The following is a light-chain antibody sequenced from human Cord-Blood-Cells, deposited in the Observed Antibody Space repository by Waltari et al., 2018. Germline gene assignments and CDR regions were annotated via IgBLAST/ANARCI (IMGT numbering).Light chain of an antibody. J-gene: IGLJ3*02. CDR3: QSYDSSNSWV. V-gene: IGLV6-57*01. Sequence: NFMLTQPHSVSESPGKTVTISCTRSSGSIASNTVQWYQQRPGSSPTTVIYEDNQRHSGVPDRFSGSIDSSSNSASLTISGLKTEDEADYYCQSYDSSNSWVFGGGTKLTVL. CDR2: EDN. CDR1: SGSIASNT.